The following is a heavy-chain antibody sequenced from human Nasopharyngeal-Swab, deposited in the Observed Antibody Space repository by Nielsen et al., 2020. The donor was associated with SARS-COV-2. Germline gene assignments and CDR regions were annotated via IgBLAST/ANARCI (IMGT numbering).Heavy chain of an antibody. CDR3: ARGRGSGRNYYYYMDV. D-gene: IGHD3-10*01. Sequence: SETLSLTCTVSGYSISSGYYWCWIRPPPGKGLEWIGEINHSGSTNYNPSLKSRVTISVDTSKNQFSLKLSSVTAADTAVYYCARGRGSGRNYYYYMDVWGKGTTVTVSS. J-gene: IGHJ6*03. CDR2: INHSGST. CDR1: GYSISSGYY. V-gene: IGHV4-38-2*02.